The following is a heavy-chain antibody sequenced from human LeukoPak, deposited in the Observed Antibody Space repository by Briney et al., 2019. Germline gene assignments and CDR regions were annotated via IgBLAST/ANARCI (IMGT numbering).Heavy chain of an antibody. CDR1: GGSLSSSSYY. D-gene: IGHD3-22*01. J-gene: IGHJ3*02. V-gene: IGHV4-39*07. Sequence: SETLSLTCTVSGGSLSSSSYYWGWVRQPPGRGLDWLGIINYGGNTYYNPSRKSGVTISVNTSKKQFSLKLSSLTAAAPPVYYCARGGRHYYDSSGYYYAIDAVDIWGQGTMVTVS. CDR2: INYGGNT. CDR3: ARGGRHYYDSSGYYYAIDAVDI.